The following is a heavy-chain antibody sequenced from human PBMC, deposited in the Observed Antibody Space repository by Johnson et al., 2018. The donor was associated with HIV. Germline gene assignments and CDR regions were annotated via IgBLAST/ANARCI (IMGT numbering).Heavy chain of an antibody. Sequence: QVQLVESGGGVVQPGGSLRLSCVASGFTFRARQAPGKGLEWVAFIRYDGSNKYYADSVKGRFTISRDNSKNTLYLQMNSLRAEDTAVYYWAKVDGSGTWGAFDIWGQGTMVTVSS. V-gene: IGHV3-30*02. D-gene: IGHD3-10*01. J-gene: IGHJ3*02. CDR1: GFTF. CDR3: AKVDGSGTWGAFDI. CDR2: IRYDGSNK.